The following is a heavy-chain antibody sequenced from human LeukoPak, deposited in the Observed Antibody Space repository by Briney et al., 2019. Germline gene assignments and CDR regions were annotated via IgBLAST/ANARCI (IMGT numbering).Heavy chain of an antibody. CDR1: GFTFSSYA. V-gene: IGHV4-59*01. CDR3: ARARVQNRGVLDY. CDR2: IYYSGST. D-gene: IGHD3-10*01. Sequence: GSLRLSCAASGFTFSSYAMSWVRQAPGKGLEWIGYIYYSGSTNYNPSLKSRVTISVDTSKNQFSLKLSSVTAADTAVYYCARARVQNRGVLDYWGQGTLVTVSS. J-gene: IGHJ4*02.